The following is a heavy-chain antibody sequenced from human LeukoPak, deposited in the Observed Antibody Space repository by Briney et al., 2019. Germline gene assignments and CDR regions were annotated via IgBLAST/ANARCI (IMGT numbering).Heavy chain of an antibody. J-gene: IGHJ4*02. V-gene: IGHV1-8*01. Sequence: ASVKVSCKASGYTFTSCDINWVRQATGQGLEWMGWMNPNSGNTGYAQKFQGRVTMTRNTSISTAYMELSSLRSEDTAVYYCATISLQRITIFGVVIMTSGFFDYWGQGTLVTVSS. CDR1: GYTFTSCD. CDR2: MNPNSGNT. CDR3: ATISLQRITIFGVVIMTSGFFDY. D-gene: IGHD3-3*01.